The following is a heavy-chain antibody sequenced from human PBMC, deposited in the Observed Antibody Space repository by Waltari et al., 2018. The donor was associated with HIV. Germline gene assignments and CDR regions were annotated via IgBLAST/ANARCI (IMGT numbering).Heavy chain of an antibody. V-gene: IGHV3-9*01. CDR3: AKDIRPNGDYLSFDY. D-gene: IGHD4-17*01. J-gene: IGHJ4*02. CDR1: GFTFDDYA. CDR2: ISWNSGSK. Sequence: EVQLVESGGGLVQPGRSLRLSCAASGFTFDDYAIHWVRQAPGKCMEGVLGISWNSGSKGDADSEKSRITISRDNAKNCLYLQMNSVRAEDTALYYCAKDIRPNGDYLSFDYWGQGTLVTVSS.